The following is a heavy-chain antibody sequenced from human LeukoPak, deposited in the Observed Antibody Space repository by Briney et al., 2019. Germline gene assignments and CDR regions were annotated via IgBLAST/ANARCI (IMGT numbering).Heavy chain of an antibody. V-gene: IGHV4-34*01. D-gene: IGHD5-18*01. Sequence: MSSETLSLTCAVYGGSFSGYYWSWIRQPPGKGLEWIGEMNLSGSTNYNASLKSRVTISVDTSKNQFSLRLSSVTAADTAVYYCAPRGDIEHSYGYGKWFDPWGQGTRVTVSS. CDR1: GGSFSGYY. J-gene: IGHJ5*02. CDR2: MNLSGST. CDR3: APRGDIEHSYGYGKWFDP.